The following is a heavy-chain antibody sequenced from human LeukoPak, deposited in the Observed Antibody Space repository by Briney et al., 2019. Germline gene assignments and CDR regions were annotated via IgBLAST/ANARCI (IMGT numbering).Heavy chain of an antibody. V-gene: IGHV3-23*01. CDR2: ISPSGGIT. CDR1: GFTFSSHG. D-gene: IGHD3-16*01. Sequence: GGSLRPSCAASGFTFSSHGMNWVRQAPGKGLEWVSGISPSGGITYYTDSVKGRFTISRDNSKNTQSLQMNSLRAEDTAVYYCAKDDDWGRYKHWGQGTLVTVSS. J-gene: IGHJ1*01. CDR3: AKDDDWGRYKH.